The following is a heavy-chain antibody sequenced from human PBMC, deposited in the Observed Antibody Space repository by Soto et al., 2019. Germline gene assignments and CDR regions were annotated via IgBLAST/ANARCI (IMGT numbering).Heavy chain of an antibody. V-gene: IGHV3-23*01. D-gene: IGHD1-7*01. J-gene: IGHJ4*02. CDR1: GFTFNRYG. Sequence: GGSLRLFCAASGFTFNRYGMSWVRQAPGKGLEWVSAISASGDNTYYADSVKGRFTISRDSSNNTLYLQMNSLRADDTALYYCVKLRLELLYLDSWGLGALVTVSS. CDR3: VKLRLELLYLDS. CDR2: ISASGDNT.